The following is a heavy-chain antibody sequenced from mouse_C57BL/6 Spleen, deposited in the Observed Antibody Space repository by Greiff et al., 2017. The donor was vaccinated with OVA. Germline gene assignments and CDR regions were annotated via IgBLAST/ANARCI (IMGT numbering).Heavy chain of an antibody. J-gene: IGHJ4*01. CDR3: ARMGNAMDY. Sequence: QVQLQQSGAELVRPGTSVKVSCKASGYAFTNYLLEWVKQRPGQGLEWIGVINPGSGGTNYNEKFKGKATLTADKSSSTAYMQLSSLTSEDSAVYFCARMGNAMDYWGQGTSVTVSS. V-gene: IGHV1-54*01. CDR2: INPGSGGT. CDR1: GYAFTNYL.